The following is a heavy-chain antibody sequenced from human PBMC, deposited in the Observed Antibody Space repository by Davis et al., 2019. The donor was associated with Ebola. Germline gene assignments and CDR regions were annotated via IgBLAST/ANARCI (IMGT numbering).Heavy chain of an antibody. Sequence: GESLKISCATSGFTFSSAWINWVRQASGKGLEWVGRIRSKANSYATAYAASVKGRFTISRDDSKNTAYLQMNSLKTEDTAVYYCTSETTVIDYWGQGTLVTVSS. V-gene: IGHV3-73*01. J-gene: IGHJ4*02. D-gene: IGHD4-17*01. CDR1: GFTFSSAW. CDR2: IRSKANSYAT. CDR3: TSETTVIDY.